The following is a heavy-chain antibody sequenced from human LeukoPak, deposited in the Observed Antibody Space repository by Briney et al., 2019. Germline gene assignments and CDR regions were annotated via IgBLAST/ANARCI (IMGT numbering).Heavy chain of an antibody. J-gene: IGHJ6*03. Sequence: SQTLSLTCTVSGGSISSGDYYWSWIRQPPGKGLEWIGYIYYSGSTYYNPSLKSRVTISVDTSKNQFSLKLSSMTAADTAVYYCARSNQNHYYYMDVWGKGTTVTVSS. V-gene: IGHV4-30-4*08. CDR1: GGSISSGDYY. CDR3: ARSNQNHYYYMDV. CDR2: IYYSGST.